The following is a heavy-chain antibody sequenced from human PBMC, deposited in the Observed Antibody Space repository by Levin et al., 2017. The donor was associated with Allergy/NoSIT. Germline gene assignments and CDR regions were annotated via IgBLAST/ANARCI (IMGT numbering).Heavy chain of an antibody. D-gene: IGHD2-21*01. CDR1: GYTFTGYY. CDR2: INPNSGGT. CDR3: ARDRRLAYCGGDCYSPEYFQH. V-gene: IGHV1-2*06. J-gene: IGHJ1*01. Sequence: GASVKVSCKASGYTFTGYYMHWVRQAPGQGLEWMGRINPNSGGTNYAQKFQGRVTMTRDTSISTAYMELSRLRSDDTAVYYCARDRRLAYCGGDCYSPEYFQHWGQGTLVTVSS.